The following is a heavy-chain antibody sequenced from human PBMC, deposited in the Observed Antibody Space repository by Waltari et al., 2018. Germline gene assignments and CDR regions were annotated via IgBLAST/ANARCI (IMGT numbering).Heavy chain of an antibody. Sequence: QVQLVQSGAEGKRPGALWRVSCKAAGHTLTDSYLHWVGQAPGQGLEWKGWISPNSGGTNYAQMFHGRVTMIRDTSIGTVYMELSRLRSDDTAIYYCARNSNTVGVTSAFDIWGQGTMVTVSS. J-gene: IGHJ3*02. CDR2: ISPNSGGT. CDR3: ARNSNTVGVTSAFDI. D-gene: IGHD1-26*01. CDR1: GHTLTDSY. V-gene: IGHV1-2*02.